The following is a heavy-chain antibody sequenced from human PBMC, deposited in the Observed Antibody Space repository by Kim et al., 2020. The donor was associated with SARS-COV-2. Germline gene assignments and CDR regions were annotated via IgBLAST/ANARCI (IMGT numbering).Heavy chain of an antibody. CDR3: ARGRGGTTVVTRGLGYYY. D-gene: IGHD4-17*01. CDR1: GGSFSGYY. Sequence: SETLSHTCAVYGGSFSGYYWSWIRQPPGKGLEWIGEINHSGSTNYNPSLKSRVTISVDTSKNQFSLKLSSVTAADTAVYYCARGRGGTTVVTRGLGYYY. CDR2: INHSGST. J-gene: IGHJ6*01. V-gene: IGHV4-34*01.